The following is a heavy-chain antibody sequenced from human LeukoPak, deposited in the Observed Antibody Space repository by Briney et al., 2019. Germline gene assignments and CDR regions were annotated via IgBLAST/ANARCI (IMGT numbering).Heavy chain of an antibody. Sequence: PGGSLRLSCVASGFTFSSYSMNWFRQAPGKGLEWVSYISGTSYSIYYADSVKGRFTISRDNAKNSLYLQMNSLRAEDTAVYYCASLPALLWFGDHNDYWGQGTLVTVSS. V-gene: IGHV3-48*01. CDR2: ISGTSYSI. CDR3: ASLPALLWFGDHNDY. J-gene: IGHJ4*02. D-gene: IGHD3-10*01. CDR1: GFTFSSYS.